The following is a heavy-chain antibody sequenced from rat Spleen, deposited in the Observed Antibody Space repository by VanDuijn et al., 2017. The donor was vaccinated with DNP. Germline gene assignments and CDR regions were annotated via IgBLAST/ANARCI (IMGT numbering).Heavy chain of an antibody. CDR2: ISSTGVVT. CDR3: TTRGIYGGYDY. Sequence: EVQLVESGGGLVQPGRSLKLSCAASGFTFSDYNMAWVRQAPTKGLEWVASISSTGVVTYYRDSVKGRFTVSRDNRKTTLYLQMDSLRSEDSATYYCTTRGIYGGYDYWGQGVMVTVSS. CDR1: GFTFSDYN. D-gene: IGHD1-11*01. V-gene: IGHV5-20*01. J-gene: IGHJ2*01.